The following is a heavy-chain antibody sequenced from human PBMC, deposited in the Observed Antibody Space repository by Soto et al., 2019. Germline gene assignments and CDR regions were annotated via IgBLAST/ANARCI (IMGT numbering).Heavy chain of an antibody. CDR2: INHSGST. Sequence: PSETLSLTCAVYGGSFSGYYWSWIRQPPGKGLEWIGEINHSGSTNYNPSLKSRVTISVDTSKNQFSLKLSSVTAADTAVYYCARGGSYTTTVTTVYYFDYWGQGALVTVSS. J-gene: IGHJ4*02. V-gene: IGHV4-34*01. D-gene: IGHD4-17*01. CDR3: ARGGSYTTTVTTVYYFDY. CDR1: GGSFSGYY.